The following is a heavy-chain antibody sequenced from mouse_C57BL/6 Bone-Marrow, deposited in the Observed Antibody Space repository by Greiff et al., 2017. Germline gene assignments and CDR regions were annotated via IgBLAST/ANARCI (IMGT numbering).Heavy chain of an antibody. V-gene: IGHV1-42*01. CDR3: ACETFAY. CDR1: GYSFTGYY. CDR2: INPSTGGT. J-gene: IGHJ3*01. Sequence: EVQLQQSGPELVKPGASVKISCKASGYSFTGYYMNWVKQSPEKSLEWIGEINPSTGGTTYNQKFKAKATLTVDKSSSTAYMQLKSLTSEDSAVYYCACETFAYWGQGTLVTVSA.